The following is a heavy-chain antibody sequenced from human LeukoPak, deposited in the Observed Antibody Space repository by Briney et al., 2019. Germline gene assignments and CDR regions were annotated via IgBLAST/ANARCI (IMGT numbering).Heavy chain of an antibody. CDR2: INPTGGST. CDR3: ARTAARRFDY. J-gene: IGHJ4*02. CDR1: GYTFTSYA. Sequence: GASVKVSCKPSGYTFTSYALSWVRQAPGQGLEWMGIINPTGGSTTYAQKFQGRVTMTRDTSTSTVYMELSSLRSDDTAVYYCARTAARRFDYWGQGTLVTVSS. D-gene: IGHD6-6*01. V-gene: IGHV1-46*01.